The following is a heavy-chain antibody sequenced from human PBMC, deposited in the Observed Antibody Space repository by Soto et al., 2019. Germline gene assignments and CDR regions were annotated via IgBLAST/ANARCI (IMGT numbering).Heavy chain of an antibody. Sequence: QLQLQESGPGLVKPSETLSLTCTVSGGSISSSSYYWGWIRQPPGKGLEWIGSIYYSGSTYYNPSLKSRVTISVDTSKNQFSLKLSSVNAADTAVYYCARHGGGSYLKMRLNYFDYWGQGTLVTVCS. CDR1: GGSISSSSYY. CDR3: ARHGGGSYLKMRLNYFDY. V-gene: IGHV4-39*01. J-gene: IGHJ4*02. D-gene: IGHD1-26*01. CDR2: IYYSGST.